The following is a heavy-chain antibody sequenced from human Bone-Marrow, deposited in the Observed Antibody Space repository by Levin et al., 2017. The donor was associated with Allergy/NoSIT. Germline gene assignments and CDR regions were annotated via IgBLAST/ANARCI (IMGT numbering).Heavy chain of an antibody. CDR2: ITGSGGST. CDR3: AKRGDGFDAFDY. J-gene: IGHJ4*02. D-gene: IGHD5-24*01. Sequence: GGSLRLSCAASGFTFSSYAMSWVRQAPGKGLEWVSAITGSGGSTYYADSVKGRFTISRDNSKNTLYLQMNSLRAEDTAVYYCAKRGDGFDAFDYWGQGTLVTVSS. V-gene: IGHV3-23*01. CDR1: GFTFSSYA.